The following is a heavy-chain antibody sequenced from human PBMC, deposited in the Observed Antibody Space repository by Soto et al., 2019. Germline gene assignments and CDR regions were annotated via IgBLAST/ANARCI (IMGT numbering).Heavy chain of an antibody. D-gene: IGHD2-15*01. V-gene: IGHV4-34*01. CDR3: ARGRRVVVAEYYYYYYGMDV. CDR2: INHSGST. J-gene: IGHJ6*02. CDR1: GGSFSVYY. Sequence: SETLPLTCAVYGGSFSVYYWSWIRQPPGKGLEWIGEINHSGSTNYNPSLKSRVTISVDTSKNQFSLKLSSVTAADTAVYYCARGRRVVVAEYYYYYYGMDVWGQGTTVTV.